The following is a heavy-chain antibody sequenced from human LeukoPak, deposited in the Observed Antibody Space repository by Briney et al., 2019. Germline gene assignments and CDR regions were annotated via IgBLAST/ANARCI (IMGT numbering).Heavy chain of an antibody. CDR2: IIPIFGTA. Sequence: ASVKVSCKASGGTFSSYAISWVRQAPGQGLEWIGRIIPIFGTANYAQKFQGRVTITTDESTSTAYMELSSLRSEDTAVYYCARDIAVAEGFDYWGQGTLVTVSS. CDR1: GGTFSSYA. J-gene: IGHJ4*02. CDR3: ARDIAVAEGFDY. V-gene: IGHV1-69*05. D-gene: IGHD6-19*01.